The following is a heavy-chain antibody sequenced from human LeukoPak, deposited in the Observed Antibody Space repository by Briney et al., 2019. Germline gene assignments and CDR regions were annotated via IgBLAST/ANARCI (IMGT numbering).Heavy chain of an antibody. CDR3: AKVKLSGDDAFDV. V-gene: IGHV1-46*01. J-gene: IGHJ3*01. CDR1: GYTFTNYY. D-gene: IGHD3-10*01. CDR2: INPSGGST. Sequence: GASVKVSCKASGYTFTNYYIHWVRQAPGQGLEWMGIINPSGGSTSYAQKFQGRVTMTRDMSTSTVYMELSSLRSDDTAVYYCAKVKLSGDDAFDVWGQGTTVIVSS.